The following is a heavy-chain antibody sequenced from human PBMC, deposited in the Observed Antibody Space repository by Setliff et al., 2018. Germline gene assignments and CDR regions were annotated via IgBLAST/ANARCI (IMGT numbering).Heavy chain of an antibody. CDR2: INWNGGST. Sequence: GGSLRLSCAASGFTFDDYGMSWVRQAPGKGLEWVSGINWNGGSTGYADSVKGRFTISRDNSKNTLYLQMNSLRGEDSAVYYCTRGGAHCSGGYCYGANWGQGTLVTVSS. CDR1: GFTFDDYG. D-gene: IGHD2-15*01. CDR3: TRGGAHCSGGYCYGAN. J-gene: IGHJ4*02. V-gene: IGHV3-20*04.